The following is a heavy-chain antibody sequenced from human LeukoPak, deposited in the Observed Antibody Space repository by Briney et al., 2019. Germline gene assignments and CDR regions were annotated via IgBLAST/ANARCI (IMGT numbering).Heavy chain of an antibody. J-gene: IGHJ4*02. CDR2: IKQNGSEK. Sequence: GGSLRLSCAASGFTFSSLWMSWVRQAPGKGLEWVANIKQNGSEKSYVDSVKGRFTISRDNAQNSLYLQMNNLRADDTAVYYCADPGVGYWGQGTLVTVSS. CDR3: ADPGVGY. CDR1: GFTFSSLW. V-gene: IGHV3-7*01. D-gene: IGHD2-8*01.